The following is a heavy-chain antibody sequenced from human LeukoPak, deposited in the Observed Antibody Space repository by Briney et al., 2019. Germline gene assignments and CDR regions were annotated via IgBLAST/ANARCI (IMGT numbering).Heavy chain of an antibody. Sequence: PSETLSLTCTVSGGSISSGGYYWSWIRQHPGKGLEWIGYIYYSGSTYYNPSLKSRVTISVDTSKNQFSLKMSCVTAADTAVYYCARGYRDYVWGSYRYHGDAFDIWGQGTMVTVSS. D-gene: IGHD3-16*02. CDR3: ARGYRDYVWGSYRYHGDAFDI. V-gene: IGHV4-31*03. CDR1: GGSISSGGYY. CDR2: IYYSGST. J-gene: IGHJ3*02.